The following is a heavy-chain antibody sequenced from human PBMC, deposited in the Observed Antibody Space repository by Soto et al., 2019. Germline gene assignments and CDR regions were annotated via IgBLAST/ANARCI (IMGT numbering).Heavy chain of an antibody. CDR2: ISAYNGNT. V-gene: IGHV1-18*01. CDR3: ARDSGRQRPYCFDY. CDR1: GYTFTHYG. D-gene: IGHD3-10*01. Sequence: QVQLVQSGAEVKKSGASVKVSCKASGYTFTHYGVSWVRQAPGQGLEWMGWISAYNGNTNYAQKLMGRVTMTTDTSTSTAYMELRSLRPDDTAVYYCARDSGRQRPYCFDYWGQGTLITVSS. J-gene: IGHJ4*02.